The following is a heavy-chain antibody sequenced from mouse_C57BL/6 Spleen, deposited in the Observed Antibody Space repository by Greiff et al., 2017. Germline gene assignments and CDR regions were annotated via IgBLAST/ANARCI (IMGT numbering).Heavy chain of an antibody. D-gene: IGHD2-4*01. CDR1: GYTFTSYW. CDR3: ARWDYDYDGYYAMDY. CDR2: INPSNGGT. J-gene: IGHJ4*01. Sequence: QVQLQQPGTELVKPGASVKLSCKASGYTFTSYWMHWVKQRPGQGLEWIGNINPSNGGTNYNEKFKSKATLTVDKSSSTAYMQLSSLTSEDSAVYYCARWDYDYDGYYAMDYWGQGTSVTVSS. V-gene: IGHV1-53*01.